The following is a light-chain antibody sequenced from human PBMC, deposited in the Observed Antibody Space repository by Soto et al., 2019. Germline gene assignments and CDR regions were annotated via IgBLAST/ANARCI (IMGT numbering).Light chain of an antibody. J-gene: IGKJ5*01. V-gene: IGKV3-20*01. CDR3: QQYNSWPPIT. CDR2: GVS. CDR1: QRLASGY. Sequence: EIELTQSPGTLSLSPGERATLSCRTSQRLASGYLAWYQQKPGQAPRLLLYGVSTRATGIPDRFSGGGSGTEFTLTISSLQSEDFAVYYCQQYNSWPPITFGQGTRLEIK.